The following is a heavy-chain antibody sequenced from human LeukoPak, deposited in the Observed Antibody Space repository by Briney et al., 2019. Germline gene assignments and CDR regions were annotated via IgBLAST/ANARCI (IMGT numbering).Heavy chain of an antibody. D-gene: IGHD2-2*01. CDR1: GFTFSTYA. CDR2: ISGSSGST. J-gene: IGHJ4*02. V-gene: IGHV3-23*01. CDR3: AKRRDSCSTTSCYVLGALDD. Sequence: GGSLRLSCAASGFTFSTYAMSWVRQAPGKGLEWVSAISGSSGSTYYADSVKGRFTISRDNSKNTLYLQMNSLSAEDTAVYYCAKRRDSCSTTSCYVLGALDDWGQGTLVTVSS.